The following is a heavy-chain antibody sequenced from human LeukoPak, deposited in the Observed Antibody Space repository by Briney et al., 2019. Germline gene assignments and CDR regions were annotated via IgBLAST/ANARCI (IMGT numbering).Heavy chain of an antibody. Sequence: GGSLRLSCVASGFTFSDAWLSWVRQAPGKGLEWVGRIKSKIDGGTIDYAAPVKGRFTISRDDSRNTLYLQMDSLKTEDTAVYYCFTRLQDGCWGQGTLVTVS. CDR2: IKSKIDGGTI. CDR1: GFTFSDAW. CDR3: FTRLQDGC. D-gene: IGHD6-25*01. J-gene: IGHJ4*01. V-gene: IGHV3-15*01.